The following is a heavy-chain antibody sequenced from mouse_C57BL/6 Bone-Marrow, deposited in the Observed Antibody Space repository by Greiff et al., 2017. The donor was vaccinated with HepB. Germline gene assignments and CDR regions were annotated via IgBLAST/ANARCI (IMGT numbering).Heavy chain of an antibody. CDR2: IHPNSGST. J-gene: IGHJ2*01. CDR1: GYTFTSYW. V-gene: IGHV1-64*01. Sequence: QVQLQQPGAELVKPGASVKLSCKASGYTFTSYWMHWVKQRPGQGLEWIGMIHPNSGSTNYNEKFKSKATLTVDKSSSTAYMQLSSLTSEDSAVYYRARIFITTVVATDYWGQGTTLTVSS. CDR3: ARIFITTVVATDY. D-gene: IGHD1-1*01.